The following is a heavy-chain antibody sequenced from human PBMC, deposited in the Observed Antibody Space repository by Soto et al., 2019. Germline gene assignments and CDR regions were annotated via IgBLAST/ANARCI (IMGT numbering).Heavy chain of an antibody. CDR2: IYSGGST. CDR3: AREGRRDGYNADPYYFDY. D-gene: IGHD5-12*01. V-gene: IGHV3-53*01. Sequence: GGSLRLSCAASGFTFSNYMSWVRQAPGKGQEWNSVIYSGGSTYYADSVKGRFTISRDNSKNTLYLQMNSLRAEDTAVYYCAREGRRDGYNADPYYFDYWGQGTLVTVSS. J-gene: IGHJ4*02. CDR1: GFTFSNY.